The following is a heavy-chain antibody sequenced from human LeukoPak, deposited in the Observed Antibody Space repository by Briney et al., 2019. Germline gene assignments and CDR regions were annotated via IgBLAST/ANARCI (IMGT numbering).Heavy chain of an antibody. CDR1: GYTFTGYY. CDR2: INPNGGGT. CDR3: ARASLYCSSTSCYLDAFDI. Sequence: ASVKVSCKASGYTFTGYYMHWVRQAPGQGLEWMGWINPNGGGTNYAQKFQGRVTMTRDTSISTAYMELSRLRSDDTAVYYCARASLYCSSTSCYLDAFDIWGQGTMVTASS. V-gene: IGHV1-2*02. J-gene: IGHJ3*02. D-gene: IGHD2-2*01.